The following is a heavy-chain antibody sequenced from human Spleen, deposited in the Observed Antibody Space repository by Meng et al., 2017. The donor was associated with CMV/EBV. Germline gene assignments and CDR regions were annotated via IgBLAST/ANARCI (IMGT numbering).Heavy chain of an antibody. V-gene: IGHV4-59*01. CDR1: GGSISTYY. CDR3: ARGFLEGVYGWRCFDP. J-gene: IGHJ5*02. CDR2: SYYSGST. D-gene: IGHD3-10*01. Sequence: GGSISTYYRSWLRQAPGKGLEWIGNSYYSGSTNYNTSLESRVDISVDESKNLFSLRLTAVTAADTAVYYCARGFLEGVYGWRCFDPWGQGNLVTVSS.